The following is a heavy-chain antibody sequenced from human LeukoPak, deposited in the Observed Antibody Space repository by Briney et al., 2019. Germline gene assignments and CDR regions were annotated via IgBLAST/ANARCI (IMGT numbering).Heavy chain of an antibody. CDR3: ARDRYYYDSSGYHPGDYFDY. CDR2: IWYDGSNK. V-gene: IGHV3-33*01. CDR1: GFTFSSYG. J-gene: IGHJ4*02. Sequence: GRSLRLSCAASGFTFSSYGMHRVRQAPGKGLEWVAVIWYDGSNKYYADSVKGRFTISRDNSKNTLYLQMNSLRAEDTAVYYCARDRYYYDSSGYHPGDYFDYWGQGTLVTVSS. D-gene: IGHD3-22*01.